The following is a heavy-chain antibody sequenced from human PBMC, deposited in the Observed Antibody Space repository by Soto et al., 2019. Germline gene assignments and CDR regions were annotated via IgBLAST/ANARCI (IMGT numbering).Heavy chain of an antibody. D-gene: IGHD1-26*01. V-gene: IGHV3-48*02. CDR2: ISSSSSTI. Sequence: GMRRISNAPGKVLEWVSYISSSSSTIYYADSVKGRFTISRDNAKNSLYLQMNSLRDEVSFFYYCARDAGSLNCFDISGQGPLVTVSS. CDR3: ARDAGSLNCFDI. CDR1: G. J-gene: IGHJ5*02.